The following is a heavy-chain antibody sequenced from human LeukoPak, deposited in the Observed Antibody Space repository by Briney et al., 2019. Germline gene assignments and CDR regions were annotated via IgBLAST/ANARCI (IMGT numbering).Heavy chain of an antibody. Sequence: SETLSLTCTVSGGSISSYYWSWIRQPPGKGLEWIGYIYYSGSTNYNPSLKSRVTISVDTSKNQFSLKLSSVTAADTAVYYCARDSRIQLWPTYDYWGQGTLVTVSS. CDR2: IYYSGST. CDR1: GGSISSYY. CDR3: ARDSRIQLWPTYDY. V-gene: IGHV4-59*01. D-gene: IGHD5-18*01. J-gene: IGHJ4*02.